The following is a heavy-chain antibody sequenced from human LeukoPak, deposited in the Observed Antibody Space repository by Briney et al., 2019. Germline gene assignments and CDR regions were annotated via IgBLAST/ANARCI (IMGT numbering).Heavy chain of an antibody. CDR1: GGSISSSSYY. D-gene: IGHD6-19*01. V-gene: IGHV4-39*01. Sequence: PSETLSLTCTVSGGSISSSSYYWGWIRQPPGKGLEWIGSIYYSGSTYYNPSLKSRVTISVDTSKNQFSLKLSSVTAADTAVCYCARQNRGSGWAFVFDYWGQGTLVTVSS. CDR2: IYYSGST. J-gene: IGHJ4*02. CDR3: ARQNRGSGWAFVFDY.